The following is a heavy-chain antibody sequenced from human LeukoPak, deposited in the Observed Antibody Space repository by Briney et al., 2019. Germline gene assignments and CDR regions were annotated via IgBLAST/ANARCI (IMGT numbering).Heavy chain of an antibody. D-gene: IGHD6-13*01. CDR1: GFTVSSSY. CDR2: IYSGGST. J-gene: IGHJ4*02. CDR3: ARLIAATGRVYFDS. V-gene: IGHV3-53*01. Sequence: GGSLRLSCTASGFTVSSSYMSWVRRAPGKGLEYVSVIYSGGSTYYADSVKGRFTISRDKSKNTLFLQMDSLRAEDTAVYYCARLIAATGRVYFDSWGQGTLVTVSS.